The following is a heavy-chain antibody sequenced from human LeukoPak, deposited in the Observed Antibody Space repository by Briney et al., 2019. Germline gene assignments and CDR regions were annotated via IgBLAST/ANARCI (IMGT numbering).Heavy chain of an antibody. J-gene: IGHJ1*01. CDR2: ISGSGVTT. V-gene: IGHV3-23*01. CDR3: AKKVVVGATSPYSDFQD. CDR1: GFTFSGYA. Sequence: PGGSLRPSCVASGFTFSGYAMSWVRQAPGKGLEWVSAISGSGVTTHYAGSVKGRFSISRDNSKNTLYLQMNSLRAEDTALYYCAKKVVVGATSPYSDFQDWGQGTLVTVSS. D-gene: IGHD1-26*01.